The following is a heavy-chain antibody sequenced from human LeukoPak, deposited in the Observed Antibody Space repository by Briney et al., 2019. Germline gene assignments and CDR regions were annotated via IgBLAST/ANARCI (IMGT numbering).Heavy chain of an antibody. D-gene: IGHD7-27*01. J-gene: IGHJ6*03. Sequence: SETLSLTCTVSGGSISSHYWSWIRQPPGKGLEWIGYIYYSGSTNYNPSLKSRVTISVDTSKNRFSLKLSSVTAADTAVYYCARVSLGNYYYYMDVWGKGTTVTVSS. CDR1: GGSISSHY. CDR3: ARVSLGNYYYYMDV. V-gene: IGHV4-59*11. CDR2: IYYSGST.